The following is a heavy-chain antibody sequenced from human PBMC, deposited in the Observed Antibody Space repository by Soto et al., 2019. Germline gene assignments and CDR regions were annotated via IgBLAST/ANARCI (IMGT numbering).Heavy chain of an antibody. CDR2: IRWNSGTI. Sequence: EVKVVESGGGLVQPGRSLRLSCAASGFSFDDYAMHWVRQAPGKGLEWVSGIRWNSGTIGYTDSVKGRFTISRDNAKNSLYLQMNSLRAEDTALYYCAKSTGGTANGMGVWGQGTTVTVSS. J-gene: IGHJ6*02. CDR1: GFSFDDYA. V-gene: IGHV3-9*01. CDR3: AKSTGGTANGMGV. D-gene: IGHD2-8*02.